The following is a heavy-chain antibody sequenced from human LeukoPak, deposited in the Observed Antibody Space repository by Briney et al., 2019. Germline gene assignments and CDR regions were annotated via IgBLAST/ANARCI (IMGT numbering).Heavy chain of an antibody. CDR1: GGSISSYY. CDR3: ARRGRFGSNYFDY. V-gene: IGHV4-59*12. J-gene: IGHJ4*02. D-gene: IGHD3-10*01. Sequence: PSETLSLTCTVSGGSISSYYWSWIRQPPGKGLEWIGYIYYSGSTNYNPSLKSRVTISVDTSKNQFSLKLSSVTAADTAVYYCARRGRFGSNYFDYWGQGTLVTVSS. CDR2: IYYSGST.